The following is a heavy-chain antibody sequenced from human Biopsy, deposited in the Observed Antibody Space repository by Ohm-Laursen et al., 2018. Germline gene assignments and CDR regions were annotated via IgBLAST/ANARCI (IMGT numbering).Heavy chain of an antibody. Sequence: PGTLSLTCAVYVGSFSGYYWSWIRQPPGKGLEWIGEIKHSGSTNYNPSLKSRVTISVDTSKNQFSLKLSSVTAADTAVYYCARGMRYCTNAVCYKSGSGSYYRYYYGMDVWGQGTTVTVSS. CDR2: IKHSGST. V-gene: IGHV4-34*01. J-gene: IGHJ6*02. CDR1: VGSFSGYY. CDR3: ARGMRYCTNAVCYKSGSGSYYRYYYGMDV. D-gene: IGHD2-8*01.